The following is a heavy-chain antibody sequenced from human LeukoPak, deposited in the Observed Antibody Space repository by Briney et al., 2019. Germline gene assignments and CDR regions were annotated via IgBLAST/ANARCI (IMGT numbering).Heavy chain of an antibody. Sequence: SETLSLTCTVSGGSISNHYWTWIRQPPGKGLKWIGYISYSGSTNYNPSLRSRVTISIDTSNNQISLRLSPVTAADTAVYYCARDPTTVTKGFDIWGLGTMVTVSP. CDR3: ARDPTTVTKGFDI. D-gene: IGHD4-17*01. CDR2: ISYSGST. J-gene: IGHJ3*02. V-gene: IGHV4-59*11. CDR1: GGSISNHY.